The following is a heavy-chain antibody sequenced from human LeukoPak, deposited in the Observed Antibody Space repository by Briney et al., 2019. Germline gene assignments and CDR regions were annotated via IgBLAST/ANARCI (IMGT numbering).Heavy chain of an antibody. D-gene: IGHD2-2*01. CDR1: GGSISSSNW. J-gene: IGHJ5*02. CDR2: IYHSGST. Sequence: SETLSLTCAVSGGSISSSNWWSWVRQPPGKGLEWIGEIYHSGSTNYNPSLKSRVTISVDKSKNQFSLKLSSVTAADTAVYYCARVANSGYCSSTSCPNWFDPWGQGTLVTVSS. CDR3: ARVANSGYCSSTSCPNWFDP. V-gene: IGHV4-4*02.